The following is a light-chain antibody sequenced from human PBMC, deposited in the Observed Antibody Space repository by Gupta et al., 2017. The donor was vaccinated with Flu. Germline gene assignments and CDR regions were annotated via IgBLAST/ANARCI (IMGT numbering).Light chain of an antibody. CDR3: QQASSFPPT. Sequence: DIQMTQSPSSVSASVGDRVTITCRASQGVSTWLVWYQQKPGKAPKVLISAASTLQTGVPSRFSGSGSGTDFTLTISSLQPEDFATYYCQQASSFPPTFGQGTKVEVK. CDR1: QGVSTW. CDR2: AAS. V-gene: IGKV1-12*01. J-gene: IGKJ1*01.